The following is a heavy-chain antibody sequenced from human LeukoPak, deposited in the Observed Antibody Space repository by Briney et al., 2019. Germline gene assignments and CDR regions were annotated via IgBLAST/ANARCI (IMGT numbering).Heavy chain of an antibody. CDR3: ARGNNYGFDY. CDR2: TYYRSTWYD. V-gene: IGHV6-1*01. J-gene: IGHJ4*02. D-gene: IGHD5-18*01. CDR1: GDSVSSNSVG. Sequence: SQTLSLTCAISGDSVSSNSVGWNWIRQSPSRGLEWLGRTYYRSTWYDDYAVSVKSRITINPDTSMNQFSLHLNSVTPEDTAVYYCARGNNYGFDYWGQGALVTVSS.